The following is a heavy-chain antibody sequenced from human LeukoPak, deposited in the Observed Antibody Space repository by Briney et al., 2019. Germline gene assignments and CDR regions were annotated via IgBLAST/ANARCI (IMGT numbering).Heavy chain of an antibody. Sequence: GGPLRLSCAASGFTFSTYAMTWVRQAPGKGLEWVSSISDSGGVTFYTDSVKGRFTFSRDNSKNTLSLQMNSLSAEDTAVYYCARLGVAAHVDYWGQGTLVTVSS. CDR3: ARLGVAAHVDY. J-gene: IGHJ4*01. D-gene: IGHD2-21*01. V-gene: IGHV3-23*01. CDR2: ISDSGGVT. CDR1: GFTFSTYA.